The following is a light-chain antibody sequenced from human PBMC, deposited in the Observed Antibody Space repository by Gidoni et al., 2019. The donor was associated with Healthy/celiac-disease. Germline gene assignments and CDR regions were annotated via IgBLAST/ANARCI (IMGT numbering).Light chain of an antibody. CDR3: QQYYSTPLT. V-gene: IGKV4-1*01. Sequence: DIVMTQSPDSLAVSLGERATINCKSSQSVLYSSNNKNYLAWYQKKPGQPPKLLIYWASTRESGVPDRFSGSGPGTDVTLTISSLQAEDVAVYYCQQYYSTPLTFXXXTKLEIK. CDR1: QSVLYSSNNKNY. J-gene: IGKJ2*01. CDR2: WAS.